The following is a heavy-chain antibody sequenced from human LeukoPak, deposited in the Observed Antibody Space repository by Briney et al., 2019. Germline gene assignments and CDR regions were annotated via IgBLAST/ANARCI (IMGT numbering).Heavy chain of an antibody. CDR3: ARGHAYSSTADY. CDR2: IYYSGST. Sequence: PSETLSLTCTVSGGYISSYYWSWIRQPPGKGLEWIGYIYYSGSTNYNPSLKSRVTISVDTSKNQFSLKLSSVTAADTAVYYCARGHAYSSTADYWGQGTLVTVSS. J-gene: IGHJ4*02. CDR1: GGYISSYY. D-gene: IGHD6-13*01. V-gene: IGHV4-59*01.